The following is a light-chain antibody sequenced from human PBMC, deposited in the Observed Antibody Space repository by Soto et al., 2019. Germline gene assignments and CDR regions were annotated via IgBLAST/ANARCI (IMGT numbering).Light chain of an antibody. CDR1: ENIYTN. J-gene: IGKJ5*01. V-gene: IGKV3-15*01. CDR3: QQYYNWPRT. Sequence: IVMTQSPATPSVSPGERATLSCKASENIYTNLAWYQQKPGQAPRLLFYGASTRATGLPARFSGTGSGTEFTLTINSLQAEDSAVYYCQQYYNWPRTFGQGTRLEIK. CDR2: GAS.